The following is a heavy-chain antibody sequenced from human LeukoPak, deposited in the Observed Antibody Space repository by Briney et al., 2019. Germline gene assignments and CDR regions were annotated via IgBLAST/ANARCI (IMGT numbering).Heavy chain of an antibody. V-gene: IGHV3-30-3*01. Sequence: GGSLRFSCAASGFTFSSYAMHWVRQAPGKGLEWVAVISYDGSNKYYADSVKGRFTISRDNSKNTLYLQMNSLRAEDTAVYYCARERYYDSSGYYTLDAFDIWGQGTMVTVSS. CDR1: GFTFSSYA. D-gene: IGHD3-22*01. CDR2: ISYDGSNK. CDR3: ARERYYDSSGYYTLDAFDI. J-gene: IGHJ3*02.